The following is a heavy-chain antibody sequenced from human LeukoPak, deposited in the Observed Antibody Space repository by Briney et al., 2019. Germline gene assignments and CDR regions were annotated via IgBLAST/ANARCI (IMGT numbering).Heavy chain of an antibody. CDR1: GFTFSRYW. J-gene: IGHJ3*02. D-gene: IGHD3-9*01. CDR3: ARDLSAGLRYFDWPRSAFDI. CDR2: INSDGTNI. V-gene: IGHV3-74*01. Sequence: PGGSLRLSCAASGFTFSRYWMHWVRQAPGKGLVWVSHINSDGTNINYGDSVKGRFTVSRDNSKNTLYLQMNSLRAEDTAVYYCARDLSAGLRYFDWPRSAFDIWGQGTMVTVSS.